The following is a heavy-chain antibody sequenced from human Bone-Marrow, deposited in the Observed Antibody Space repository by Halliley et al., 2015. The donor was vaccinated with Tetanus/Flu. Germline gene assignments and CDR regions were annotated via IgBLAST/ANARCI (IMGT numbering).Heavy chain of an antibody. CDR2: IYYPESP. Sequence: LRLSCTVSGASISSSRYYWGWIRQPPGEGLEWLGSIYYPESPYYNPSLNYRVTMSVDTPKNQFSLRLDSVTAADTAVYYYVVGYTSLDWFDPWGQGTLVTVSS. D-gene: IGHD5-18*01. CDR1: GASISSSRYY. J-gene: IGHJ5*02. CDR3: VVGYTSLDWFDP. V-gene: IGHV4-39*01.